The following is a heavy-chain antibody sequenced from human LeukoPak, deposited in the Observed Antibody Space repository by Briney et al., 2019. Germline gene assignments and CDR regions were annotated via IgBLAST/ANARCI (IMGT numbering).Heavy chain of an antibody. D-gene: IGHD1-1*01. J-gene: IGHJ5*02. CDR2: IYYSGST. CDR1: GGSISSSSYY. Sequence: PSETLSLTCTVSGGSISSSSYYWGWIRQPPGKGLEWIGSIYYSGSTYYNPSLKSRVTISVDTSKNQFSLKLSSVTAADTAVYYCAGERAGKTRQFDPWGQGTLVTVSS. CDR3: AGERAGKTRQFDP. V-gene: IGHV4-39*07.